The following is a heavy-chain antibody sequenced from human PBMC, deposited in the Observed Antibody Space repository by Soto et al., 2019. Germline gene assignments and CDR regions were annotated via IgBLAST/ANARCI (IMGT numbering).Heavy chain of an antibody. CDR2: INHSGST. CDR3: AAQYQLLDY. J-gene: IGHJ4*02. D-gene: IGHD2-2*01. CDR1: GGSFSGYY. V-gene: IGHV4-34*01. Sequence: SETLSLTCAVYGGSFSGYYWSWIRQPPGKGLEWVGEINHSGSTNYNPSLKSRVTISVDTPKNQFSLKLSSVTAADTAVYYCAAQYQLLDYWGQGTLVTVSS.